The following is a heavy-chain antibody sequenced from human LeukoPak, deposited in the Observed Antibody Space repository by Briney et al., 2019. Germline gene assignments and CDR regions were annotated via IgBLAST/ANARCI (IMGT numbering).Heavy chain of an antibody. J-gene: IGHJ6*02. CDR1: GGTFSSYA. CDR3: ARGDILTGSYYYYGMDV. V-gene: IGHV1-69*13. Sequence: SVKVSCKASGGTFSSYAISWVRQAPGQGLEWMGGIIPIFGTANYAQKFQGRVTITADESTSTAYMELSSPRSEDTAVYYCARGDILTGSYYYYGMDVWGQGTTVTVSS. CDR2: IIPIFGTA. D-gene: IGHD3-9*01.